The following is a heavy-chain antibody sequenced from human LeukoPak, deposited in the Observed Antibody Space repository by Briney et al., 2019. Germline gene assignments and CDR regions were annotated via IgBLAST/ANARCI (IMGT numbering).Heavy chain of an antibody. V-gene: IGHV1-8*01. Sequence: GASVKVSCKASGYTFTSYDINWVRQATGQGLEWMGWMNPNSGNTGYAQKFQGRVTMTRNTSISTAYMELSSLRSEDTAVYYCARDLYYYDSSGYPHYYYYGMDVWGQGTTVTVSS. CDR1: GYTFTSYD. J-gene: IGHJ6*02. CDR3: ARDLYYYDSSGYPHYYYYGMDV. CDR2: MNPNSGNT. D-gene: IGHD3-22*01.